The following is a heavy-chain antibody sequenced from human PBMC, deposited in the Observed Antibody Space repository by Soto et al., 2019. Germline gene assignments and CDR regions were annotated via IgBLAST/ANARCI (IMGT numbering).Heavy chain of an antibody. CDR1: GFSLSAGGVA. CDR3: AHKLRYLDPVDV. D-gene: IGHD3-9*01. V-gene: IGHV2-5*01. CDR2: IYWNDDK. J-gene: IGHJ6*02. Sequence: VSGPMLVNPTQTLTLTCTFSGFSLSAGGVAVGWIRQPPGKALEWLALIYWNDDKLYSPSLKTRLTVTKDTSKNQVVLTMTNVGPVDTATYYCAHKLRYLDPVDVWGQGTTVTVSS.